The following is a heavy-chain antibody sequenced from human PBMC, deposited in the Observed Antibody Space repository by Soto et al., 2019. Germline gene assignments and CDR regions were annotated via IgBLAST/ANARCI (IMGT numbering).Heavy chain of an antibody. V-gene: IGHV1-69*01. J-gene: IGHJ6*02. CDR1: GGTFSSYA. CDR3: AHRTYNWTHNEAYYYYGMDV. Sequence: QVQLVQSGAEVKKPGSSVKVSSKASGGTFSSYAISWVRQAPGQGLEWMGGIIPIFGTANYAQKFQGRVTITADESTSTAYMELSSLRSEDTAVYYCAHRTYNWTHNEAYYYYGMDVWGQGTTVTVSS. CDR2: IIPIFGTA. D-gene: IGHD1-20*01.